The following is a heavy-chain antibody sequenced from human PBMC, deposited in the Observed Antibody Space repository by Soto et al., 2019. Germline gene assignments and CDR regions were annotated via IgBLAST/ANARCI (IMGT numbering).Heavy chain of an antibody. J-gene: IGHJ5*02. V-gene: IGHV4-4*02. CDR2: IYHSGST. CDR1: GGSISSSNW. CDR3: ARSIHDFWSGYYT. D-gene: IGHD3-3*01. Sequence: SETLSLTCAVSGGSISSSNWWSWVRQPPGKGLEWIGEIYHSGSTNYNPSLKSRVTISVDKSKNQFSLKLSSVTAADTAVYYCARSIHDFWSGYYTWGQGTLVTVSS.